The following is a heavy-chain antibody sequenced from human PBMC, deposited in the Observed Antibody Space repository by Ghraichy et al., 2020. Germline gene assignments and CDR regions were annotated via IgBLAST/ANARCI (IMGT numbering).Heavy chain of an antibody. D-gene: IGHD3-10*01. CDR3: ARGSHRSGSYYNYYYGMDV. CDR2: INHSGST. J-gene: IGHJ6*02. V-gene: IGHV4-34*01. CDR1: GGSFSGYY. Sequence: SETLSLTCAVYGGSFSGYYWSWIRQPPGKGLEWIGEINHSGSTNYNPSLKSRVTISVDTSKNQFSLKLSSVTAADTAVYYCARGSHRSGSYYNYYYGMDVWGQGTTVTVSS.